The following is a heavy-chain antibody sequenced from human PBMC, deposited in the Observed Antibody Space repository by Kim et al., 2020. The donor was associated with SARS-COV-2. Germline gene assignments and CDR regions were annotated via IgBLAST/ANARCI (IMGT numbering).Heavy chain of an antibody. V-gene: IGHV4-31*02. Sequence: YRPSLHSRVTIAVDTSKNQCCLKLSSVTAADTAVYYCAGLQTGAGTFDYWGQGALVTVSS. D-gene: IGHD6-19*01. CDR3: AGLQTGAGTFDY. J-gene: IGHJ4*02.